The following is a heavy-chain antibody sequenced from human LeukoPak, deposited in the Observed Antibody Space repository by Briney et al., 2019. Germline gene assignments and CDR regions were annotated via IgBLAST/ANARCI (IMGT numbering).Heavy chain of an antibody. V-gene: IGHV3-66*01. CDR1: GFTVSSNY. Sequence: AGGSLRLSCAASGFTVSSNYMSWVRQAPGKGLEWVSVIYSGGSTYYADSVKGRFTISRDNSKNTLYLQMNSLRAEDTAVYYCASLLRFLEWSPGALDIWGQGTMVTVPS. CDR3: ASLLRFLEWSPGALDI. CDR2: IYSGGST. J-gene: IGHJ3*02. D-gene: IGHD3-3*01.